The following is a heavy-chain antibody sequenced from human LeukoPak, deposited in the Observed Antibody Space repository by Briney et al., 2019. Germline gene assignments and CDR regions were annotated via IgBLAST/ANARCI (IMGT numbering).Heavy chain of an antibody. Sequence: SGTLSLTCTVSGGSISSSSYYWGWIRQPPGKGLEWIGSIYYSGSTYYNPSLKSRVTISVDTSKNQFSLKLSSVTAADTAVYYCARLSIVVVVAAEYYFDYWGQGTLVTVSS. V-gene: IGHV4-39*01. CDR3: ARLSIVVVVAAEYYFDY. J-gene: IGHJ4*02. CDR1: GGSISSSSYY. CDR2: IYYSGST. D-gene: IGHD2-15*01.